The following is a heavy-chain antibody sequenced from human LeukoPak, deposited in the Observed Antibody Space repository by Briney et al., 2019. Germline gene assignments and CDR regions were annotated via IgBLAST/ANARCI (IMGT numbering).Heavy chain of an antibody. CDR2: IVASSGST. Sequence: PGGSLRLSCAASGFSFNSYAMNWVGQAPGKGLEGVSIIVASSGSTFYADSVKGRFTISRDNSKNTLYLQMNSLRVEDTAVYYCAKGGYDYVEVAYFDFWGQGTLVTVSS. D-gene: IGHD5-12*01. J-gene: IGHJ4*02. CDR1: GFSFNSYA. CDR3: AKGGYDYVEVAYFDF. V-gene: IGHV3-23*01.